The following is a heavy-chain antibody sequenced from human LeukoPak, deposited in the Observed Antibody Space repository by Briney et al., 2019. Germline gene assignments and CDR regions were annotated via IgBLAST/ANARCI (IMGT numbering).Heavy chain of an antibody. D-gene: IGHD3-16*02. J-gene: IGHJ4*02. CDR2: ISAYNGNT. V-gene: IGHV1-18*01. Sequence: RASVKVSCKASGYTFTSYGIIWVRQAPGQGLEWMGWISAYNGNTNYAQKLQGRVTMTTDTSTSTAYMELRSLRSDDTAVYYCARDENDYVWGSYRPFDYWGQGTLVTVSS. CDR3: ARDENDYVWGSYRPFDY. CDR1: GYTFTSYG.